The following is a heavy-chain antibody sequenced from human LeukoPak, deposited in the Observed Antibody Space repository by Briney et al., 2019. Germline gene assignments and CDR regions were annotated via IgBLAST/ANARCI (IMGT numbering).Heavy chain of an antibody. J-gene: IGHJ5*02. CDR2: ISWNSGSI. Sequence: GRSLRLSRAASGFTFDDYAMHWVRQAPGKGLEWVSGISWNSGSIGYADSVKGRFTISRDNAKNSLYLQMNSLRAEDTALYYCAKDESGSPGAWGQGTLVTVSS. D-gene: IGHD1-26*01. V-gene: IGHV3-9*01. CDR3: AKDESGSPGA. CDR1: GFTFDDYA.